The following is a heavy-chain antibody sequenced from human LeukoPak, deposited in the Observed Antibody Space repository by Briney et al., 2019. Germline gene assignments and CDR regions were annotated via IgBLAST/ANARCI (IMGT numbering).Heavy chain of an antibody. V-gene: IGHV4-59*01. J-gene: IGHJ4*02. CDR1: GGSISSYY. CDR2: IYYSGST. CDR3: ARERTDYGGNSFDY. Sequence: SETLSLTCTVSGGSISSYYWSWIRQPPGKGPEWIGYIYYSGSTNYNPSLKSRVTISVDTSKNQFSLKLSSVTAADTAVYYCARERTDYGGNSFDYWGQGTLVTVSS. D-gene: IGHD4-23*01.